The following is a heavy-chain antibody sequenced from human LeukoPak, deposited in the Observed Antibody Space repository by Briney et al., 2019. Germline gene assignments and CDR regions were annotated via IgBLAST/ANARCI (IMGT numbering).Heavy chain of an antibody. CDR2: IYHSGST. CDR1: GGSISSSNW. D-gene: IGHD3-22*01. CDR3: ASYDSSGYYSY. V-gene: IGHV4-4*02. Sequence: MASETLSLTCAVSGGSISSSNWWSWVRQPPGKGLEWIGEIYHSGSTNYNPSLKSRVTISVDKSKNQFSLKLSSVTAADTAVYYCASYDSSGYYSYWGQGTLVTVSS. J-gene: IGHJ4*02.